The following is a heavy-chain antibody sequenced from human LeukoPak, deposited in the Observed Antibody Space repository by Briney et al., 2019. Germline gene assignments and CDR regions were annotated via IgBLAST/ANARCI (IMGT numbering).Heavy chain of an antibody. D-gene: IGHD5-24*01. CDR3: AKDMATISYYYYGMDV. CDR2: ISGSGGST. J-gene: IGHJ6*02. V-gene: IGHV3-23*01. Sequence: GGSLRLSCAASGFTFSSYAMSWVRQAPGEGLEWVSAISGSGGSTYYADSVKGRFTISRDNSKNTLYLQMNSLRAEDTAVYYCAKDMATISYYYYGMDVWGQGTTVTVSS. CDR1: GFTFSSYA.